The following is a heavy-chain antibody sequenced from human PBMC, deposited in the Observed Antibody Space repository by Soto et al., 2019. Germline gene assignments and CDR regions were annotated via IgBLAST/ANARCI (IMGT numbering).Heavy chain of an antibody. CDR3: AHIVVAGLGYYFDY. D-gene: IGHD6-19*01. V-gene: IGHV1-2*02. CDR1: GYTFTGYY. CDR2: INPNSGGT. J-gene: IGHJ4*02. Sequence: ASVKVSCKASGYTFTGYYMHWVRQAPGQGLEWMGWINPNSGGTNYSPFLKSRLTITKDTSKNQVVLTMSNMDPVDTARYYCAHIVVAGLGYYFDYWGQGTLVTVSS.